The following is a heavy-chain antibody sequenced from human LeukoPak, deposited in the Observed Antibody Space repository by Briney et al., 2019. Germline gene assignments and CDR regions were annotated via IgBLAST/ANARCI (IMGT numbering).Heavy chain of an antibody. D-gene: IGHD3-9*01. J-gene: IGHJ4*02. CDR1: GRLFHNYG. V-gene: IGHV3-64D*06. CDR2: LSSDWDNT. CDR3: ASVGDIWTGYYKSDY. Sequence: PGRSLRLLRSASGRLFHNYGLFWARHPPGKALVFVSDLSSDWDNTLYADSVKGRFTISRDNSKNTLYLQTSSLRGEDTAVYYCASVGDIWTGYYKSDYWGQGTLVTVSS.